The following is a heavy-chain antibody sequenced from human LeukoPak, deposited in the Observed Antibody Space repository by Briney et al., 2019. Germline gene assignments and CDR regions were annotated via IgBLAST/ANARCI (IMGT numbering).Heavy chain of an antibody. CDR1: GYTFIDYY. CDR2: INPNSGGT. Sequence: ASVKVSCKASGYTFIDYYIHWVRQAPGQGLEWMGRINPNSGGTNYAQNFQGRVTMTRDTSISTAYMELSRLRSDDTALYYRARDLPSTSNWELDYWGQGTLVTVSS. J-gene: IGHJ4*02. D-gene: IGHD7-27*01. CDR3: ARDLPSTSNWELDY. V-gene: IGHV1-2*06.